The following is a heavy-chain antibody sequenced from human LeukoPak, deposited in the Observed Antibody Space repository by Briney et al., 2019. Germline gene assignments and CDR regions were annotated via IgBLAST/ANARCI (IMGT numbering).Heavy chain of an antibody. CDR2: TYYRSKWYN. J-gene: IGHJ4*02. CDR3: TRSSACHDY. D-gene: IGHD1-26*01. CDR1: GDSVSSNSAA. Sequence: SQTLSLTCAISGDSVSSNSAAWHWLRQSPSRGLEWLGRTYYRSKWYNDYAVSVKSRVSINPDTSKNQFSLQLNSVTPEDTAVYYCTRSSACHDYWGQGTRVTVSS. V-gene: IGHV6-1*01.